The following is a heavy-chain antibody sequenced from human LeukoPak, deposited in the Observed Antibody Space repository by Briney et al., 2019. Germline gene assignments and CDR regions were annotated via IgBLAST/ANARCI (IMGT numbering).Heavy chain of an antibody. CDR3: ASSSYYYDSSPYYFDY. V-gene: IGHV3-23*01. CDR2: ISGSGGST. D-gene: IGHD3-22*01. Sequence: GGSLRLSCAASGFTFRSYAMSWVRQAPGKGLEWVSGISGSGGSTYYADSVKGRFTISRDNSKNTLYLQMNSLRAEDTAVYYCASSSYYYDSSPYYFDYWGQGTLVTVSS. J-gene: IGHJ4*02. CDR1: GFTFRSYA.